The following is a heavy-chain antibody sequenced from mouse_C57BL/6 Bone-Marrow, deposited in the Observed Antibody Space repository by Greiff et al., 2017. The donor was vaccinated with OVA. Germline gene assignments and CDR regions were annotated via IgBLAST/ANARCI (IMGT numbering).Heavy chain of an antibody. V-gene: IGHV1-39*01. CDR3: ARYGGTYAMDY. CDR2: IHPTNGTT. D-gene: IGHD1-1*01. J-gene: IGHJ4*01. CDR1: GYSFTDYY. Sequence: VQLQQSGPELVKPGASVKISCKASGYSFTDYYMNWVKQSPGKSLEWIGVIHPTNGTTNYNQKFKGKATLTVDQSSSTAYMQLSSLTSEDSAVYYCARYGGTYAMDYWGQGTSVTVSS.